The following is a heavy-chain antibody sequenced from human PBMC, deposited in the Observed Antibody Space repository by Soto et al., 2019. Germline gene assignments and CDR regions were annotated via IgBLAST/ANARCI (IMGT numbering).Heavy chain of an antibody. CDR2: ISAYNGKT. V-gene: IGHV1-18*04. CDR1: GYIFTTYG. Sequence: QVQLVQSGAEVKKPGASVKVSCKASGYIFTTYGITWVRQAPGQGLERMGWISAYNGKTNYAQKYQGRVNMTPDAYTTTPYMELRSLRSDDTAVYYCARYPVFDYGDSGYFDYWGQGTLGTVSS. J-gene: IGHJ4*02. CDR3: ARYPVFDYGDSGYFDY. D-gene: IGHD4-17*01.